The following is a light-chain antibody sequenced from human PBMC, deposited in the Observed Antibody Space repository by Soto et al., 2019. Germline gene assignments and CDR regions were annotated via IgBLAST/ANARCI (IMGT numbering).Light chain of an antibody. CDR1: QSVGTY. CDR3: LQHGIGFT. V-gene: IGKV3-11*01. CDR2: GAS. J-gene: IGKJ3*01. Sequence: EIVLTQSPATLSLSPGERATLSCTARQSVGTYLAWYQQKRGQSPRLLIYGASKKAPGIPARFSGSGSGTDFTLTINSLEPEDFAVYHCLQHGIGFTFGPGTKVEVK.